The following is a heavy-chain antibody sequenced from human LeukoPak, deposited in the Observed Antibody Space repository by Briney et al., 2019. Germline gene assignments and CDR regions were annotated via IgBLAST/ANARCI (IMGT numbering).Heavy chain of an antibody. Sequence: PSETLSLTCTVSGGSISSGGYYWSWLRQHPGKGLEWIGYIYYSGSTYYNPSLKSRVTISVDTSKNQFSLKLSSVTAADTAVYYCARLVVIEAFDIWGQGTMVTVSS. CDR2: IYYSGST. J-gene: IGHJ3*02. V-gene: IGHV4-31*03. CDR1: GGSISSGGYY. D-gene: IGHD3-22*01. CDR3: ARLVVIEAFDI.